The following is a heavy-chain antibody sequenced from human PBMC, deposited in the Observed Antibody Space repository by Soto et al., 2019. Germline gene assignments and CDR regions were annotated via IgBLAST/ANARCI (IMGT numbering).Heavy chain of an antibody. CDR2: INEHGSTP. D-gene: IGHD5-12*01. V-gene: IGHV3-74*01. CDR3: ARSELLHGFDY. CDR1: GFNFSNFW. J-gene: IGHJ4*02. Sequence: GTTLGLSCGASGFNFSNFWMHWVRQAPGTALVSVSGINEHGSTPSTAASVTGRFTISRDNAKSTLYLQMNTLRAEDTAVYYCARSELLHGFDYWGRGTLVNVSS.